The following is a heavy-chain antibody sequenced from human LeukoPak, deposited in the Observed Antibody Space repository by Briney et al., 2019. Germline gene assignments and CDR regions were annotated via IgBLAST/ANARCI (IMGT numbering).Heavy chain of an antibody. Sequence: SGGSLRLSCAASGFTFSSYSMNWVRQAPGKGLEWVSSISSSSSYIYYADSVKGRFTISRDNAKNSLYLQMNSLRAEDTAVYYCARDLAGLRGAFDYWGQGTLVTVSS. CDR3: ARDLAGLRGAFDY. J-gene: IGHJ4*02. CDR1: GFTFSSYS. CDR2: ISSSSSYI. V-gene: IGHV3-21*01. D-gene: IGHD3-10*01.